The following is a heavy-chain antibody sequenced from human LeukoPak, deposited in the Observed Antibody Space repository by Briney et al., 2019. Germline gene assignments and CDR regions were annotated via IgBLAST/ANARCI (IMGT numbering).Heavy chain of an antibody. CDR1: GYTFTGYY. J-gene: IGHJ4*02. Sequence: ASVTVSCKASGYTFTGYYMHWVRQAPGQGLEWMGWINPNSGGTNYAQKFQGRVTMTRDTSISTAYMELSRLRSDDTAVYYCARARWVITTDFDYWGQGTLVTVSS. V-gene: IGHV1-2*02. D-gene: IGHD3-22*01. CDR2: INPNSGGT. CDR3: ARARWVITTDFDY.